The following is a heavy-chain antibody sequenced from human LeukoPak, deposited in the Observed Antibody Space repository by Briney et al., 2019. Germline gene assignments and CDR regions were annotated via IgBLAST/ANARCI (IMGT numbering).Heavy chain of an antibody. CDR2: IFHSGTT. J-gene: IGHJ6*03. Sequence: SETLSLTCTVSGYSISIGYYWGWIRQPPGKGLEWIGNIFHSGTTSYNPSLESRVTISVDTSRNQFSLKLTSVTAADTAVYYCARGVVPAAMGGYYYYYMDVWGKGTTVTVSS. CDR1: GYSISIGYY. CDR3: ARGVVPAAMGGYYYYYMDV. D-gene: IGHD2-2*01. V-gene: IGHV4-38-2*02.